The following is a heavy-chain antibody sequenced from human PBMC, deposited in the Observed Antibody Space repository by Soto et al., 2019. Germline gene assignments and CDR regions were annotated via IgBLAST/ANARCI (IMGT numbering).Heavy chain of an antibody. CDR2: MNPNSGNT. CDR3: ARGRAGKSPKTQNWFDP. Sequence: ASVKVSCKASGYTFTSYDINWVRQATGQGLEWMGWMNPNSGNTGYAQKFQGRVTMTRNTSISTAYMELSSLRSEDTAVYYCARGRAGKSPKTQNWFDPWGQGTLVTVSS. V-gene: IGHV1-8*01. D-gene: IGHD3-10*01. CDR1: GYTFTSYD. J-gene: IGHJ5*02.